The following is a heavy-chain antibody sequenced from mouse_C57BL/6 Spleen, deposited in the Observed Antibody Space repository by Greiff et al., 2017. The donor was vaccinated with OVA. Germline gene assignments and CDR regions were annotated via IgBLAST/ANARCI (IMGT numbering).Heavy chain of an antibody. D-gene: IGHD3-2*02. CDR1: GYTFTSYW. CDR3: AREAYFDY. Sequence: QVQLQQPGAELVRPGSSVKLSCKASGYTFTSYWLDWVKQRPGQGLEWIGNIYPSDSETHYNQKFKDKATLTVDKSSSTAYMQLSSLTSEDSAVYYCAREAYFDYWGQGTTLTVSS. CDR2: IYPSDSET. V-gene: IGHV1-61*01. J-gene: IGHJ2*01.